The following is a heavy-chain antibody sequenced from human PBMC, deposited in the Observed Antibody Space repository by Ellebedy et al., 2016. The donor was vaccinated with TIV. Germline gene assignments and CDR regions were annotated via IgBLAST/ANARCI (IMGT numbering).Heavy chain of an antibody. J-gene: IGHJ5*02. CDR1: GYTFTGYY. V-gene: IGHV1-2*02. CDR3: ARGWSSGSYYPS. D-gene: IGHD3-10*01. Sequence: ASVKVSCKASGYTFTGYYMHWVRQAPGQGLEWMGWINPNSGGTNYAQKFQGRVTMTRDTSISTAYMELSRLTSDDTAVYYCARGWSSGSYYPSWGQGTLVTVSS. CDR2: INPNSGGT.